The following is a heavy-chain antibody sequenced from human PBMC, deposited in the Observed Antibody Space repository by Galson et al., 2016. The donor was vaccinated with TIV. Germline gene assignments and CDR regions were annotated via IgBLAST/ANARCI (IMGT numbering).Heavy chain of an antibody. CDR1: GYSIKSGYY. J-gene: IGHJ6*02. V-gene: IGHV4-38-2*02. CDR2: IYESGTT. CDR3: MREGGTVTMPHYFGVDV. D-gene: IGHD4-17*01. Sequence: ETLSLTCAVSGYSIKSGYYWGWIRQPPGKGLQWIGSIYESGTTYSNPSLKSRLTLSVDTSKNQFSLKLSSVTAADTAVYYCMREGGTVTMPHYFGVDVWGQATSVTVSS.